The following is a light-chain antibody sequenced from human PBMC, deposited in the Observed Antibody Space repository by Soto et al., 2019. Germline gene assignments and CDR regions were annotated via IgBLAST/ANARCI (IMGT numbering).Light chain of an antibody. J-gene: IGKJ1*01. Sequence: DIQMTQSPSTLSSSIGDRVTITCRASQSISSWLAWYQQRPGKAPKLLIYKASSLESGVPSRFSGSGSGTEFTLTISSLQPDDFATYYCQQYSSYSHTFGQGTKVEIK. CDR3: QQYSSYSHT. V-gene: IGKV1-5*03. CDR1: QSISSW. CDR2: KAS.